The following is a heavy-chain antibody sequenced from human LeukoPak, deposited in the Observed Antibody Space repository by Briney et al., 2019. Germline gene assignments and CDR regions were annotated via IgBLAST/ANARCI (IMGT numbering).Heavy chain of an antibody. CDR1: GGTFSSYA. J-gene: IGHJ4*02. D-gene: IGHD6-19*01. CDR2: IIPILGIA. V-gene: IGHV1-69*04. CDR3: ADVAVAGIG. Sequence: ASVKVSCKASGGTFSSYAISWVRQAPAQGIERMGRIIPILGIANYAQKFQGRVTITADKSTSTAYMELSSLRSEDTAVYYCADVAVAGIGWGQGTLVTVSS.